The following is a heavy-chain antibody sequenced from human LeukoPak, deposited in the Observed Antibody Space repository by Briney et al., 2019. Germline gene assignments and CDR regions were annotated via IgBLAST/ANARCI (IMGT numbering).Heavy chain of an antibody. CDR2: IKQDGSEK. V-gene: IGHV3-7*03. CDR3: ARGSSITGRGAFDY. J-gene: IGHJ4*02. CDR1: GFTFSIYW. Sequence: GGSLRLSCAASGFTFSIYWMTWVRQAPGKGLEWVANIKQDGSEKYYVDSVKGRFTISRDNAKNSLYLQMTSLRAEDTALYNCARGSSITGRGAFDYWGQGALVTVSS. D-gene: IGHD6-6*01.